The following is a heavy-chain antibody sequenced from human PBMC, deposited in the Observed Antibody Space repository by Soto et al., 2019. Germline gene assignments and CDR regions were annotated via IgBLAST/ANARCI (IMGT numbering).Heavy chain of an antibody. J-gene: IGHJ6*02. CDR2: ISGYNGDT. V-gene: IGHV1-18*01. CDR1: GYAFTRYG. Sequence: QGQLVQSGAEVKKPGASVKVSCKASGYAFTRYGISWVRQAPGQGLEWMGWISGYNGDTKYAQKFQGRVTMTIDTSTTTPYMELRSLTSDDTAVYYCAKNGQPPYYYYGMDVWGQGTTVTVSS. D-gene: IGHD2-8*01. CDR3: AKNGQPPYYYYGMDV.